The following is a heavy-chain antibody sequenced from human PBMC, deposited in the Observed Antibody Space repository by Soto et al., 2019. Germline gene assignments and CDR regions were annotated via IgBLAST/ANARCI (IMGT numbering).Heavy chain of an antibody. V-gene: IGHV4-61*01. J-gene: IGHJ3*02. CDR3: ARHPGGPYCRGGTCYFTAFDI. Sequence: QVQLQESGPGLVKSSETLSLTCSVSGGSVSSGSYFWSWIRQPPGEGLEWIGHIFYSGNAYYNPSLKSRVTISVDTSKNQFSLRLTSLTAADTAVYYCARHPGGPYCRGGTCYFTAFDIWGQGTTVTVSS. CDR1: GGSVSSGSYF. CDR2: IFYSGNA. D-gene: IGHD2-15*01.